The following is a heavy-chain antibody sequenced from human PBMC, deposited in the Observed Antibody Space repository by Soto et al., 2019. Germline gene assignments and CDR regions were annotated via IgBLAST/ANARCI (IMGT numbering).Heavy chain of an antibody. CDR2: ISYDGSNK. Sequence: PGWSLRLSCAASGFTFSSYGMHWVRQAPGKGLEWVAVISYDGSNKYYADSVKGRFTISRDNSKNTLYLQMNSLRAEDTAVYYCAKSLYGDYIDYWGKGTLVTVSS. D-gene: IGHD4-17*01. J-gene: IGHJ4*02. CDR3: AKSLYGDYIDY. CDR1: GFTFSSYG. V-gene: IGHV3-30*18.